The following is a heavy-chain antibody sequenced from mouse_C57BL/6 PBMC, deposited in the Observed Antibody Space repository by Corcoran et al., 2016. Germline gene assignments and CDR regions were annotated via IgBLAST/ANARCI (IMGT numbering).Heavy chain of an antibody. CDR2: IYPRSGNT. CDR3: ARFRYYYGSSTWFAY. J-gene: IGHJ3*01. D-gene: IGHD1-1*01. CDR1: GYTFTSYG. Sequence: QVQLQQSGAELARPGASVKLSCKASGYTFTSYGISWVKQRTGQGLEWIGEIYPRSGNTYYNEKFKGKATLTADKSSSTAYMELRSLTSEDSAVYFCARFRYYYGSSTWFAYWGQGTLVTVSA. V-gene: IGHV1-81*01.